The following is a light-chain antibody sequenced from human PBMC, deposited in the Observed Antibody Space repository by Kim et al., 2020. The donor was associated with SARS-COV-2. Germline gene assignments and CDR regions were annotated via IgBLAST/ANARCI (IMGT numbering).Light chain of an antibody. V-gene: IGKV3-20*01. CDR3: QQEGSSIA. J-gene: IGKJ5*01. Sequence: LPPGERAPLSCRASLSVTGSYLAWNQQKPGQARRLLIYGASSRATGIPDRFSGSGSGTDFTLTISRLEPEDFAVYYCQQEGSSIAFGQRTRLEIK. CDR1: LSVTGSY. CDR2: GAS.